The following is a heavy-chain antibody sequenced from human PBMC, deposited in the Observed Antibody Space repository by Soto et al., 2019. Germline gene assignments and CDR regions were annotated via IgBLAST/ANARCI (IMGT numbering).Heavy chain of an antibody. D-gene: IGHD3-22*01. CDR2: IDVGSANA. CDR1: GFTFSSSA. Sequence: ASVKVSCKTSGFTFSSSAVHWVRQARGHRLQWIGWIDVGSANANYAQMLQERVTISRDMSTSTAYMELSSLRPEDTAVYYCAREIYDDYDSSGFDHWGQGTLVTVSS. J-gene: IGHJ4*02. CDR3: AREIYDDYDSSGFDH. V-gene: IGHV1-58*01.